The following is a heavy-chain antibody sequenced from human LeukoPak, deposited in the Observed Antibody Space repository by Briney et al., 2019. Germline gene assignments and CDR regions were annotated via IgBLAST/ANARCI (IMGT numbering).Heavy chain of an antibody. CDR3: ARSSHYDILTGYSEEDAFDI. Sequence: GGSLRLSCAASGLTVSSNYMSWVRQAPGKGLEWVSVIYSGGSTYYADSVKGRFTISRDNSKNTLYLQMNSLRVEDTAVYYCARSSHYDILTGYSEEDAFDIWGQGTMVTVSS. CDR1: GLTVSSNY. J-gene: IGHJ3*02. D-gene: IGHD3-9*01. CDR2: IYSGGST. V-gene: IGHV3-53*01.